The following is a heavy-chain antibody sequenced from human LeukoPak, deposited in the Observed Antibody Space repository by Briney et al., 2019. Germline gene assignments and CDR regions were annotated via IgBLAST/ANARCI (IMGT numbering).Heavy chain of an antibody. CDR2: IWYDGSNK. CDR3: AKDGYNSPLQIYYFDY. J-gene: IGHJ4*02. CDR1: GFTFSSYG. V-gene: IGHV3-33*06. Sequence: PGRSLRLSCAASGFTFSSYGMHWVRQAPGKGLEGVAVIWYDGSNKYYADSVKGRFTISRDNSKNTLYLQMNSLRAEDTAVYYCAKDGYNSPLQIYYFDYWGQGTLVTVSS. D-gene: IGHD5-24*01.